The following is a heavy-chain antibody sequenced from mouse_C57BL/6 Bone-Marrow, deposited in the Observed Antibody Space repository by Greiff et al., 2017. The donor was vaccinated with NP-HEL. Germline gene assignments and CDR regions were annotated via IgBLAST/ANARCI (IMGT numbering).Heavy chain of an antibody. CDR1: GFTFSSYG. D-gene: IGHD1-1*01. J-gene: IGHJ1*03. CDR2: LSSGGSYT. V-gene: IGHV5-6*01. CDR3: ARQGIITTVVAHWYFDV. Sequence: EVKLVESGGDLVKPGGSLKLSCAASGFTFSSYGMSWVRQTPDKRLEWVATLSSGGSYTYYPDSVKGRFTISRDNAKNTLYLQLSSLKSEDTAMYYCARQGIITTVVAHWYFDVWGTGTTVTVSS.